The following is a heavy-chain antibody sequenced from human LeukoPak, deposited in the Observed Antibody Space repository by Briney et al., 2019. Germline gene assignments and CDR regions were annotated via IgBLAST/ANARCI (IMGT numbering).Heavy chain of an antibody. Sequence: PSGTLSLISAVSGVSISTNNWWSWVRQPPGKGLEWIGEVYHSGSANYNPSRNKRVTMFVDKSKNQFSLRLNSVTAADTAVYYCANSFSAVTTKHYWGQGPVDTVSS. D-gene: IGHD4-17*01. CDR1: GVSISTNNW. V-gene: IGHV4-4*02. CDR3: ANSFSAVTTKHY. J-gene: IGHJ4*02. CDR2: VYHSGSA.